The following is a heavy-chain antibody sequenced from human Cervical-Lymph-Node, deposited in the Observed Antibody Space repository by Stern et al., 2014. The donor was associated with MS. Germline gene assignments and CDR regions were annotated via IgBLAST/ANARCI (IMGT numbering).Heavy chain of an antibody. Sequence: EVQLLESGGGLVQPGGSLRLSCAVSGFTFSNYWMHWVRQAPGQGLVWVSRIINDGSASTYADSVRGRFTTSRDNAKNMLYLEMNRLGPEDTAVYYCARDAPHRRLDYWGQGTLVSVSS. V-gene: IGHV3-74*01. CDR2: IINDGSAS. CDR3: ARDAPHRRLDY. CDR1: GFTFSNYW. J-gene: IGHJ4*02.